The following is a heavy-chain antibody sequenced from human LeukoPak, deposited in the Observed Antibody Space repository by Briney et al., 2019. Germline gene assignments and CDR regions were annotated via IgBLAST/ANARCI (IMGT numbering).Heavy chain of an antibody. D-gene: IGHD3-22*01. CDR1: GFTVSSNY. V-gene: IGHV3-53*01. CDR3: AKDRSYYDSSGSRFDY. Sequence: GGSLRLSCAASGFTVSSNYMSWVRQAPGKGLEWVSVIYSGGSTYYADSVKGRFTISRDNSKNTLYLQMNSLRAEDTAVYYCAKDRSYYDSSGSRFDYWGQGTLVIVSS. CDR2: IYSGGST. J-gene: IGHJ4*02.